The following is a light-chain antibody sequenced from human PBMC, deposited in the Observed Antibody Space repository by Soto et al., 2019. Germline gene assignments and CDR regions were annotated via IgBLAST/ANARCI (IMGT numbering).Light chain of an antibody. Sequence: IQMTQSPSSLSASVGDRVTITCQASQDISNYLNWYQQKPGKAPKLLIYDASNLQSGVPARFSGSGSGTDFTLTISSLQPEDFATYYCLQKYFYPFTFGPGTKVDIK. CDR2: DAS. J-gene: IGKJ3*01. CDR3: LQKYFYPFT. V-gene: IGKV1-6*01. CDR1: QDISNY.